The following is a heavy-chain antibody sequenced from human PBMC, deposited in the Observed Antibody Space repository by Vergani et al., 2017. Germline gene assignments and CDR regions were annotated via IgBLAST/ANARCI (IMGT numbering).Heavy chain of an antibody. D-gene: IGHD3-22*01. J-gene: IGHJ6*04. V-gene: IGHV3-33*01. Sequence: QVQLVESGGGVVQPGRSLRLSCVASGFAFRTYGMHWVRQAPGKGLEWVAIIWYDGSNTYYADSVKGRFTVSRDNSRNTLFLQMNSLRVEDTAVYYCARSRYDSSGFSTIFRYWGKGTTVTVSS. CDR2: IWYDGSNT. CDR1: GFAFRTYG. CDR3: ARSRYDSSGFSTIFRY.